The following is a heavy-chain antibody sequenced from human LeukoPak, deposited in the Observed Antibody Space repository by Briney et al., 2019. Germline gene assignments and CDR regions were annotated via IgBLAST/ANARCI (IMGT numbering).Heavy chain of an antibody. D-gene: IGHD2-2*01. Sequence: ASVTVSCKASGYTFTGYYMHWVRQAPGQGLEWMGWINPNSGGTNYAQKFQGRVTMTRDTSISTAYMELSRLRSDDTAVYYCARLGEYCSSTSCYLEPVDYWGQGTLVAVSS. J-gene: IGHJ4*02. CDR3: ARLGEYCSSTSCYLEPVDY. CDR2: INPNSGGT. V-gene: IGHV1-2*02. CDR1: GYTFTGYY.